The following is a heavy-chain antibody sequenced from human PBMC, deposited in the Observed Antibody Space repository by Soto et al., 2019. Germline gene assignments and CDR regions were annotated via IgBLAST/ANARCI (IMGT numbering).Heavy chain of an antibody. Sequence: SGPTLVNPTETLTLTCTVSGFSLSNARMGVSWISEPPGKALEWLAHIFSNDEKSYSTSLKSRLTISKDTSKSQVVLTMTNMDPVDTATYYCARIPSSIAARPYSWFDPWGQGTLVTVSS. D-gene: IGHD6-6*01. CDR3: ARIPSSIAARPYSWFDP. CDR2: IFSNDEK. CDR1: GFSLSNARMG. J-gene: IGHJ5*02. V-gene: IGHV2-26*01.